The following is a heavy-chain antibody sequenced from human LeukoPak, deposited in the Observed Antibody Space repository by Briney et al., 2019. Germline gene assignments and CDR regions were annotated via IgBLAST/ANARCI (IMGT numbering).Heavy chain of an antibody. V-gene: IGHV3-23*01. CDR3: AKEPHMLIGYYTDYFDD. D-gene: IGHD3-9*01. CDR1: GFNFSSYA. CDR2: ISGSGHTT. J-gene: IGHJ4*02. Sequence: PGGSLRLSCAASGFNFSSYAMSWVRQAPGKGLEWVSAISGSGHTTYYAASVKGRFTVSRDNSKNTLYLQMNSLRAEDTAVYFCAKEPHMLIGYYTDYFDDWGQGTLVIVSS.